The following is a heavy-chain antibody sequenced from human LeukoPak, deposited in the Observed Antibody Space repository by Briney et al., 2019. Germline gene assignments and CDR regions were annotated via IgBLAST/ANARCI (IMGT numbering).Heavy chain of an antibody. Sequence: GASVKGSCKASGYTFTSYTIHWVRQAPGQRLEWMGWINAGNGNTKYSQEFRGRVTITRDTSASTAYMELSSLRSEDMAVYYCARGPNYDNVWGTTQGWFDPWGQGTLVTVSS. V-gene: IGHV1-3*03. J-gene: IGHJ5*02. D-gene: IGHD3-16*01. CDR1: GYTFTSYT. CDR3: ARGPNYDNVWGTTQGWFDP. CDR2: INAGNGNT.